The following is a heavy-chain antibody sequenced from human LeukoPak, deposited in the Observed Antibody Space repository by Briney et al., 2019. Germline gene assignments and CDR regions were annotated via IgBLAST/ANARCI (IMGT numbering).Heavy chain of an antibody. CDR3: AKDSSQGGDYFDY. CDR2: VNGSGVIT. CDR1: GFNFKNYA. Sequence: GGSLRLSCAATGFNFKNYAMTWARQAPGKGLEWDSAVNGSGVITYYSDSVKGRFTISRDNSKNTLYLQMNSLRAADTAIYYCAKDSSQGGDYFDYWGQGTLVTVSS. D-gene: IGHD3-16*01. J-gene: IGHJ4*02. V-gene: IGHV3-23*01.